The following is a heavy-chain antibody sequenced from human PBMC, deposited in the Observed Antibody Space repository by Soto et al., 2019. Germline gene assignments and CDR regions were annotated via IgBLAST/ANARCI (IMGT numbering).Heavy chain of an antibody. CDR3: ARERFTVIVEVIPWGMDV. CDR1: GFTFTDSY. Sequence: ASVKVSCKASGFTFTDSYMHWVRQAPGQGLEWMGWINPNSGDTNEAQKCQGRVTMTRDTSISTVYMELSRLRSDDTAVYYCARERFTVIVEVIPWGMDVWGQGTTVTVSS. D-gene: IGHD3-22*01. J-gene: IGHJ6*02. CDR2: INPNSGDT. V-gene: IGHV1-2*02.